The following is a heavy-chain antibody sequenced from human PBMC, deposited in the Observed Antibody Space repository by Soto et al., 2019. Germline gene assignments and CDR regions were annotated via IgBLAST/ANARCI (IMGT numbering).Heavy chain of an antibody. CDR1: GGTLNKHA. CDR2: IIPMFGIP. CDR3: ARGGTSGWLKGAYDV. V-gene: IGHV1-69*01. D-gene: IGHD6-19*01. J-gene: IGHJ3*01. Sequence: QVQLVQSGAEVKKPGSSVKVSCKASGGTLNKHAITWVRRAPGEGLEWLGGIIPMFGIPNYSQKFQGRVTMTAEDSTNTSHMELTSLTSDDTAVYYCARGGTSGWLKGAYDVWGQGTMVTVSS.